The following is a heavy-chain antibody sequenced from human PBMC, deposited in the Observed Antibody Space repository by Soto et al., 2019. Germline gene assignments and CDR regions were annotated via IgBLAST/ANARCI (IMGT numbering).Heavy chain of an antibody. D-gene: IGHD3-22*01. Sequence: QMQLQASGPGLVKPSETLSLTCNVSGASVSHGYWSWIRQPPGKGLEWIGFMYFGGSFNYNPSLTGRATIPEETSKNQFSMKLTSVTASDTAVYYCARSYYDSTGFAVDPWGQGTLVTVSS. CDR2: MYFGGSF. CDR1: GASVSHGY. J-gene: IGHJ5*02. V-gene: IGHV4-59*02. CDR3: ARSYYDSTGFAVDP.